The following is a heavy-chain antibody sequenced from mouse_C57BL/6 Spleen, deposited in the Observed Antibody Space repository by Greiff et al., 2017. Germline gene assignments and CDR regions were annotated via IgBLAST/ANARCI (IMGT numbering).Heavy chain of an antibody. CDR3: GPIYYGYDGFAY. J-gene: IGHJ3*01. CDR2: IDPANGNT. CDR1: GFNIKNTY. V-gene: IGHV14-3*01. D-gene: IGHD2-2*01. Sequence: VQLKESVAELVRPGASVKLSCTASGFNIKNTYMHWVKQRPEQGLEWIGRIDPANGNTKYAPKFPGKATITADTSSNTAYLQLSSLTSEDTAIYYCGPIYYGYDGFAYWGQGTLVTVSA.